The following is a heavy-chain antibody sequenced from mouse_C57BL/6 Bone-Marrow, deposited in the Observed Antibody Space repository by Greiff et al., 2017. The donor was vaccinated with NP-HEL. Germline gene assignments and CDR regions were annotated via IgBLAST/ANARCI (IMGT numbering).Heavy chain of an antibody. CDR2: IDPEDGDT. CDR1: GFNIKDYY. Sequence: EVQRVESGAELVRPGASVQLSCTASGFNIKDYYMHWVKQRPEQGLEWIGRIDPEDGDTEYAPKFQGKATMTADTSSNTAYLQLSSLTSEDTAVYYCTTRYYGSSDYYAMDYWGQGTSVTVSS. CDR3: TTRYYGSSDYYAMDY. V-gene: IGHV14-1*01. D-gene: IGHD1-1*01. J-gene: IGHJ4*01.